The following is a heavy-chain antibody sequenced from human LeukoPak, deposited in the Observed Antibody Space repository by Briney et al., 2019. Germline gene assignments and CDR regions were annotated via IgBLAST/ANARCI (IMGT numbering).Heavy chain of an antibody. CDR1: GLNFASHW. V-gene: IGHV3-74*01. Sequence: GGSLRLSCAASGLNFASHWMHWVRQTPGKGLVWVSRVNSGGSGTSYADSVEGRFTISRDNAKNTLHLQMNSLRAEDTAVYYCAASLGPLTEYWGQGTLVTVSS. CDR3: AASLGPLTEY. J-gene: IGHJ4*02. CDR2: VNSGGSGT. D-gene: IGHD7-27*01.